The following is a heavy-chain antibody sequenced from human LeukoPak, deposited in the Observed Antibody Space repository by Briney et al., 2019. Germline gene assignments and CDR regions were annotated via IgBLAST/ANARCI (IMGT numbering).Heavy chain of an antibody. CDR1: GYTFTIYG. CDR3: AKDWGGRYSFVY. CDR2: INGYNGNT. D-gene: IGHD5-18*01. Sequence: ASVKVSCKASGYTFTIYGIIGVRQAPGQELEWMGWINGYNGNTNYTQKLQGRVTMTTDTSTSTAYMELRSLRSDDTAVYYCAKDWGGRYSFVYWGQGTLVTVSS. J-gene: IGHJ4*02. V-gene: IGHV1-18*01.